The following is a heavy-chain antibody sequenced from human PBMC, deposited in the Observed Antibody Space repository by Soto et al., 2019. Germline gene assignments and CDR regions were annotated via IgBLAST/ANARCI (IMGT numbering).Heavy chain of an antibody. D-gene: IGHD6-19*01. CDR2: ISAYNGNT. CDR1: GYTFTSYG. CDR3: ARDPGTVAGTNYYYYGMDV. V-gene: IGHV1-18*01. J-gene: IGHJ6*02. Sequence: ASVKVSCKTSGYTFTSYGISWVRQAPGQGLEWMGWISAYNGNTNYAQKLQGRVTMTTDTSTSTAYMELRSLRSDDTAVYYCARDPGTVAGTNYYYYGMDVWGQGTTVTVSS.